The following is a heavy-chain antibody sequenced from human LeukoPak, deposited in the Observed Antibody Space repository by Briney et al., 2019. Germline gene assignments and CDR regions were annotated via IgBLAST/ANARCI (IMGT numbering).Heavy chain of an antibody. J-gene: IGHJ4*02. Sequence: SETLSLTCTVSRGSISSGNYYWGWIRQPPGKGLEWIGSIYYSGSTYYNPSLKSRVTISVDTSKNQFSLKLSSVTAADTAVYYCARDHAQRGYSYGTFDYWGQGTLVTVSS. CDR1: RGSISSGNYY. D-gene: IGHD5-18*01. CDR3: ARDHAQRGYSYGTFDY. CDR2: IYYSGST. V-gene: IGHV4-39*07.